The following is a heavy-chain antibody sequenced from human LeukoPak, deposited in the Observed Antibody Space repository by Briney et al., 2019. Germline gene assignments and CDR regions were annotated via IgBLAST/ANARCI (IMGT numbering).Heavy chain of an antibody. CDR3: ARDLYGDYSLYY. CDR2: ISSSSYI. J-gene: IGHJ4*02. Sequence: GGSLRLSCAASGFTFSSYSMNWVRQAPGKGLEWVSSISSSSYIYYADSVKGRFTISRDNAKNSLYLRMNSLRAEDTAVYYCARDLYGDYSLYYWGQGTLVTVSS. V-gene: IGHV3-21*01. D-gene: IGHD4-17*01. CDR1: GFTFSSYS.